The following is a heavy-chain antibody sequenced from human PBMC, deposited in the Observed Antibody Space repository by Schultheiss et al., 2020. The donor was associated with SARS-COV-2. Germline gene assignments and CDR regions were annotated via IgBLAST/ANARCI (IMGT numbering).Heavy chain of an antibody. CDR1: GGSISSYY. J-gene: IGHJ6*02. CDR3: ARDGWFGELKPYYYGMDV. Sequence: SETLSLTCTVSGGSISSYYWSWIRQPPGKGLEWIGYIYYSGSTNYNPSLKSRVTISVDTSKNQFSLKLSSVTAADTAVYYCARDGWFGELKPYYYGMDVWGQGTTVTVSS. CDR2: IYYSGST. D-gene: IGHD3-10*01. V-gene: IGHV4-59*12.